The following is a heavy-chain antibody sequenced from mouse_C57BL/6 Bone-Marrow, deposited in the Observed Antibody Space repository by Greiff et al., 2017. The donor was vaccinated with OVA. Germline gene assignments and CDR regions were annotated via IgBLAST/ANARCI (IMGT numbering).Heavy chain of an antibody. D-gene: IGHD1-1*01. Sequence: LQQPGAELVKPGASVKLSCKAFGYTFTSYWMHWVKQRPGQGLEWIGMIHPNSGSTNYNEKFKSKATLTVDKSSSTAYMQLSSLKSEDSAVYYCARDLGYYYGSSNSWFAYWGQGTLVTVSA. V-gene: IGHV1-64*01. J-gene: IGHJ3*01. CDR3: ARDLGYYYGSSNSWFAY. CDR2: IHPNSGST. CDR1: GYTFTSYW.